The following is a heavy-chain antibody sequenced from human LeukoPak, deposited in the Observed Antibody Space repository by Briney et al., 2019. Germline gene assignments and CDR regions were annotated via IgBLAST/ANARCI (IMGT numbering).Heavy chain of an antibody. V-gene: IGHV1-2*02. CDR3: ARGIRLQSGWSSWWYFDL. Sequence: ASVKVSCKASGYTFTGYYIHWVRQAPGQGLEWMGWINPNSGGTNYAQKFQGRVTMTRDTSISTAYMELSRLRSDDTAVYYCARGIRLQSGWSSWWYFDLWGRGTLVTVSS. CDR1: GYTFTGYY. J-gene: IGHJ2*01. D-gene: IGHD5-24*01. CDR2: INPNSGGT.